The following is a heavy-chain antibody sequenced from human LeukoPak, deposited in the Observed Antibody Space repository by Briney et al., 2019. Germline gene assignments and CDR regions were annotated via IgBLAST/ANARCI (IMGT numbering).Heavy chain of an antibody. J-gene: IGHJ4*02. V-gene: IGHV1-69*06. D-gene: IGHD3-22*01. CDR2: IIPIFGTA. CDR1: GGTFSSYA. Sequence: SVKVSCKASGGTFSSYAISWVRQAPGQGLEWMGGIIPIFGTANYAQKFQGRVTMTEDTSTDTAYMELSSLRSEDTAVYYCATSLSYYYDSSGYRGDFDYWGQGTLVTVSS. CDR3: ATSLSYYYDSSGYRGDFDY.